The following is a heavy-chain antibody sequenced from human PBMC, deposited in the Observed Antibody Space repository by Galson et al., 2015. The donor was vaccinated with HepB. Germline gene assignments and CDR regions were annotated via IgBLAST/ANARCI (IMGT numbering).Heavy chain of an antibody. CDR3: ARPRATGDHDY. Sequence: LSLTCTVSGGSISSSSYYWGWIRQPPGKGLEWIGSIYYSGSTYYNPSLKSRVTISVDTSKNQFSLKLSSVTAADTAVYYCARPRATGDHDYWGQGTLVTVSS. D-gene: IGHD7-27*01. CDR2: IYYSGST. CDR1: GGSISSSSYY. J-gene: IGHJ4*02. V-gene: IGHV4-39*01.